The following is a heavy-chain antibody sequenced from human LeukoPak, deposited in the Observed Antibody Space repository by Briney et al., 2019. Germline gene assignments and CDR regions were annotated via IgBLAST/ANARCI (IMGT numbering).Heavy chain of an antibody. Sequence: SETLSLTCAVYGGSFSGYYWSWIRQPPGKGLEWIGEINHSGSTNYNPSLKSRVTISVDTSKNQFSLKLSSVTAAGTAVYYCATSWGGTIDYYYYGMDVWGQGTTVTVSS. V-gene: IGHV4-34*01. CDR2: INHSGST. D-gene: IGHD1-7*01. CDR3: ATSWGGTIDYYYYGMDV. CDR1: GGSFSGYY. J-gene: IGHJ6*02.